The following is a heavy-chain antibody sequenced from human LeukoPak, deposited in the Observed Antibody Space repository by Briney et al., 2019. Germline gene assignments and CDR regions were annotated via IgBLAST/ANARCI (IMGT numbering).Heavy chain of an antibody. V-gene: IGHV3-53*01. CDR2: IYSGGST. D-gene: IGHD4-17*01. J-gene: IGHJ1*01. Sequence: VIYSGGSTYYAHSVKGRFTISRDNSKNTQYLQMNSLRAEDTAVYYCATVEVYGVDSEYFQHWGQGTLVTVSS. CDR3: ATVEVYGVDSEYFQH.